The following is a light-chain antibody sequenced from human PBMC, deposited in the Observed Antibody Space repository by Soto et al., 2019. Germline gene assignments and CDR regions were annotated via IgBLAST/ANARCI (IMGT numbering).Light chain of an antibody. Sequence: DIQMTQSPSTLSGSVGDRVTITCRASQTISSWLAWYQQKPGKAPKLLIYKASTLKSGVPSRFSGSGSGTEFTLTISSLXXXXXXTYYCQHYNSYSEAFGQGTXVELK. J-gene: IGKJ1*01. CDR3: QHYNSYSEA. V-gene: IGKV1-5*03. CDR2: KAS. CDR1: QTISSW.